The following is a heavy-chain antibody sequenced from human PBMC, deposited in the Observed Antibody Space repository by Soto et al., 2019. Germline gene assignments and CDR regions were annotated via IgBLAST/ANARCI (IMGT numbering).Heavy chain of an antibody. D-gene: IGHD3-16*01. J-gene: IGHJ4*02. CDR3: VRAAGSWGS. Sequence: EVQLVESGGGLVQPGGSLRLSCVGSGFTFSSYSMDWVRQAPGKGLEWISYISSSSTTIHYADSVKGRFTISRDNAKNSLSLQMKSLRDEDTAIYYCVRAAGSWGSRGQGTLVTVSP. CDR2: ISSSSTTI. CDR1: GFTFSSYS. V-gene: IGHV3-48*02.